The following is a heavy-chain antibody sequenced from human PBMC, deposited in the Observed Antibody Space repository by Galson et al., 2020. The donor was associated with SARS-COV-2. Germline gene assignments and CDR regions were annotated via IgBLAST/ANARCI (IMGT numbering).Heavy chain of an antibody. CDR1: GLAFSSYT. CDR3: ARSPPASTSGTSIYFDY. CDR2: LDTSSTYI. V-gene: IGHV3-21*01. Sequence: GESLKISCAASGLAFSSYTMNWVRQAPGKGLEWVASLDTSSTYIYYADSLKGRFTISRDKAENSLYLQMNSLRAEDTAVYYCARSPPASTSGTSIYFDYWGQGTQVTVSS. D-gene: IGHD3-10*01. J-gene: IGHJ4*02.